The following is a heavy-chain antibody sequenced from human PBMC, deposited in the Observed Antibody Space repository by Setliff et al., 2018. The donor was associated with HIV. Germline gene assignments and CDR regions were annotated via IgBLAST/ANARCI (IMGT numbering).Heavy chain of an antibody. CDR3: ARDYNYASGTYNWFDP. CDR1: GYVFTTYV. V-gene: IGHV7-4-1*02. Sequence: GASVKVSCKASGYVFTTYVINWVRQAPGRGLELMGWINANTGNPRYAPGFTGRFVFSLDTSATTAHLQINGLKTDDTAVYYCARDYNYASGTYNWFDPWGQGTLVTVSS. D-gene: IGHD3-10*01. CDR2: INANTGNP. J-gene: IGHJ5*02.